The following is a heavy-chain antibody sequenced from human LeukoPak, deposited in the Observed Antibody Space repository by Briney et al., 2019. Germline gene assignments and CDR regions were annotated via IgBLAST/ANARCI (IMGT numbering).Heavy chain of an antibody. CDR3: AKGEFYLDAFDI. D-gene: IGHD3-10*01. V-gene: IGHV3-30*02. CDR2: IRYDGSNK. CDR1: GFTFNTYG. J-gene: IGHJ3*02. Sequence: GGSLRLSCAASGFTFNTYGMHWVSQAPGKGLEWVAFIRYDGSNKYYADSVKGRFTISRDNSKNTLYLQMKSLRAEDTAVYFCAKGEFYLDAFDIWGQGTLVTVSS.